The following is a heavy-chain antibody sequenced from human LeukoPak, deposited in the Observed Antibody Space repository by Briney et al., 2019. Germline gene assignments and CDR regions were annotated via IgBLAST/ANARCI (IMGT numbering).Heavy chain of an antibody. CDR2: IYYSGST. Sequence: SETLSLTCTVSGGSISSYCWSWIRQPPGKGLEWIGYIYYSGSTNYNPSLKSRVTISVDTSKNQFSLKLSSVTAADTAVYYCARFIKHVDTAHFDYWGQGTLVTVSS. D-gene: IGHD5-18*01. V-gene: IGHV4-59*08. CDR1: GGSISSYC. J-gene: IGHJ4*02. CDR3: ARFIKHVDTAHFDY.